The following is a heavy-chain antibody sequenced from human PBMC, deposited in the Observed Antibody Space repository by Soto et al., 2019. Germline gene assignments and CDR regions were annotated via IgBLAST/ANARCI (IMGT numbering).Heavy chain of an antibody. CDR1: GGSISSYC. V-gene: IGHV4-59*01. CDR2: IYYSGST. CDR3: ARWTTVTTCLAY. D-gene: IGHD4-17*01. Sequence: SETLSLTCTVSGGSISSYCWSWIRQPPGKGLEWIEYIYYSGSTNYNPSLKSRVTISVDTSKNQFSLKLSSVTAADTAAYYCARWTTVTTCLAYWDPGTLVTIFS. J-gene: IGHJ4*02.